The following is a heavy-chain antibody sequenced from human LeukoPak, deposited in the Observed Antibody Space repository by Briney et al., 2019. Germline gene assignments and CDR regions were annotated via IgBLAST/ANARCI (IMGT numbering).Heavy chain of an antibody. D-gene: IGHD6-13*01. CDR3: AGGYSMGLFDY. CDR2: IYTSGST. Sequence: SETLSLTCAVYGGSFSGYYWSWIRQPAGKGLEWIGRIYTSGSTNYNPSLKSRVTMSVDTSKNQFSLKLSSVTAADTAVYYCAGGYSMGLFDYWGQGTLVTVSS. V-gene: IGHV4-59*10. J-gene: IGHJ4*02. CDR1: GGSFSGYY.